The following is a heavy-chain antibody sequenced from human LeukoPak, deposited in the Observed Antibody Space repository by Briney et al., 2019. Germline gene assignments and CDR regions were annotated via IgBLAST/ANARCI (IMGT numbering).Heavy chain of an antibody. J-gene: IGHJ6*02. V-gene: IGHV1-46*01. CDR3: AKAISTWESLRGYYYYYGMDV. Sequence: ASVKVSCKASGYTFTGYYMHWVRQAPGQGLEWMGIINPSGGSTSYAQKFQGRVTMTRDMSTSTVYMELSSLRSEDTALYYCAKAISTWESLRGYYYYYGMDVWGQGTTVTVSS. CDR2: INPSGGST. D-gene: IGHD1-26*01. CDR1: GYTFTGYY.